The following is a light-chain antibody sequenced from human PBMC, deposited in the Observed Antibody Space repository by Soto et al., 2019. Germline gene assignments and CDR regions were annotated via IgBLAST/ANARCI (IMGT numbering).Light chain of an antibody. CDR2: DVS. Sequence: QSVLTQPASVSGSPGQSITISCTGTSSDVGGYNYVSWYQQHPGKAPKLMIYDVSNRPSGVSNRFSGSKSGNTASLTISGLQAEDEADYYCSSYTSSSPYVFGTRTKVNV. CDR1: SSDVGGYNY. V-gene: IGLV2-14*01. CDR3: SSYTSSSPYV. J-gene: IGLJ1*01.